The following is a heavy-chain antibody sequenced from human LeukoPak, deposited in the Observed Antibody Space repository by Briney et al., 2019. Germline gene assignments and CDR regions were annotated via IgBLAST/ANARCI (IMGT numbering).Heavy chain of an antibody. Sequence: ASVKVSCKASGYTFTGYYIYWVRQAPGQGLEWMGWINPNSGGTNYAQQFQGRVTMTRDTSINTAYMELRSLTSDDTAVYFCARADDISPRYYYGMDVWGPGTTVSVSS. J-gene: IGHJ6*02. V-gene: IGHV1-2*02. D-gene: IGHD3-9*01. CDR3: ARADDISPRYYYGMDV. CDR2: INPNSGGT. CDR1: GYTFTGYY.